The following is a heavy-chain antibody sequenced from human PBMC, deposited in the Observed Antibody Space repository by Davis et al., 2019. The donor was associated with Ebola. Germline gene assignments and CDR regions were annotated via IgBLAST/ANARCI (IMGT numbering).Heavy chain of an antibody. CDR1: GGSSSGYY. CDR2: IYHSGGT. V-gene: IGHV4-34*01. CDR3: ARDYGDNIGPDYYGMDV. J-gene: IGHJ6*02. D-gene: IGHD4-17*01. Sequence: MPSETLSLTCAAYGGSSSGYYWSWIRQPPGKGLEWIGEIYHSGGTNYNPSLQSRITISLDKSKNTFSLKLGSVTAADAAVYYCARDYGDNIGPDYYGMDVWGQGTTVTVSS.